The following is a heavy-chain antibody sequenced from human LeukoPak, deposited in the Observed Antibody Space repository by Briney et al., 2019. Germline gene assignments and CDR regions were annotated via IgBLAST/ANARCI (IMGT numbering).Heavy chain of an antibody. CDR3: ARDLYGSGSYYVN. V-gene: IGHV4-59*01. D-gene: IGHD3-10*01. Sequence: SETLSLTCTVSGGSISSYYWSWIRQPPGKGLEWIGYIYYSGSTNYNPSLKSRVTISVDTSKNQFSLKLSSVTAADTAVYYCARDLYGSGSYYVNWGQGTLVTVSS. CDR1: GGSISSYY. J-gene: IGHJ4*02. CDR2: IYYSGST.